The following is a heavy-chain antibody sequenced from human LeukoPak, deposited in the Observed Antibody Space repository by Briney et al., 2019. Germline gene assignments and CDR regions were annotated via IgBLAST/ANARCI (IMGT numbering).Heavy chain of an antibody. CDR1: GYTFTSYD. Sequence: ASVKVSCKASGYTFTSYDINWVRQATGQGLEWMGWINPNSGNTGYAQKFQGRVTITRNTSISTAYMELSSLRSEDTAVYYCARGRYSSSWYLGGGYYYYYMDVWGKGTTVTVSS. CDR2: INPNSGNT. V-gene: IGHV1-8*03. J-gene: IGHJ6*03. CDR3: ARGRYSSSWYLGGGYYYYYMDV. D-gene: IGHD6-13*01.